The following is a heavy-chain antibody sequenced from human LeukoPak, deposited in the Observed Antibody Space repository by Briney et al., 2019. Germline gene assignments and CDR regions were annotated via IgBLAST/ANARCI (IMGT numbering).Heavy chain of an antibody. J-gene: IGHJ4*02. D-gene: IGHD3-10*01. CDR1: GFTFSSYE. CDR3: ARGPHLWFGVDY. V-gene: IGHV3-48*03. CDR2: ISSSGSTI. Sequence: PGGSLRLSCAASGFTFSSYEMNWVRQAPGKGLEWVSYISSSGSTIYYADSVKGRFTISRDNAKNSLYLQMNSLRAEDTAVYYCARGPHLWFGVDYWGQGTLVTVSS.